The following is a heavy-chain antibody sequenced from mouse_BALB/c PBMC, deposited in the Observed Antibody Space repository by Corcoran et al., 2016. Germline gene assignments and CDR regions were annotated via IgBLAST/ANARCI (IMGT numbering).Heavy chain of an antibody. CDR2: INTYTGEP. CDR3: ASDYGSSYPLYY. Sequence: QIQLVQSGPELKKPGETVKISCKASGYTFTNYGMNWVKQAPGKGLKWMGWINTYTGEPTYADDFKGRFAFSLETSASTAYLQINNLKNEDMATYFGASDYGSSYPLYYWGQGTTLTVSS. V-gene: IGHV9-1*02. CDR1: GYTFTNYG. J-gene: IGHJ2*01. D-gene: IGHD1-1*01.